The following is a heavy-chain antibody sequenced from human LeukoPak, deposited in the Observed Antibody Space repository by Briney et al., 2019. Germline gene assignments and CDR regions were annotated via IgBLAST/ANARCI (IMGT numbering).Heavy chain of an antibody. CDR1: GGTFSSYA. D-gene: IGHD1-26*01. CDR3: ARDVSYSSQAFDI. Sequence: SVKVSCKASGGTFSSYAISWVRQAPGQGLEWMGGIIPIFGTANYAQKFQGRVTITADESTSTAYMELSSLRSEDTAVYYCARDVSYSSQAFDIWGQGTMVTVSS. V-gene: IGHV1-69*13. CDR2: IIPIFGTA. J-gene: IGHJ3*02.